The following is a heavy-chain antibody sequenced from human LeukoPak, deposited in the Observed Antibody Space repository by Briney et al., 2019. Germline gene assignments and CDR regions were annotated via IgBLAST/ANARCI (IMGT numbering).Heavy chain of an antibody. Sequence: PGGSLRLSCAASGITVSTNYMSWARQAPGKGLEWVSIIYSGGATFYADSVKGRFTISRENSKNTLWLQMNSLRAEDTAVYYCARLHYDVLTGPFDYWGQGTLVTVSS. CDR2: IYSGGAT. CDR1: GITVSTNY. CDR3: ARLHYDVLTGPFDY. D-gene: IGHD3-9*01. J-gene: IGHJ4*02. V-gene: IGHV3-66*04.